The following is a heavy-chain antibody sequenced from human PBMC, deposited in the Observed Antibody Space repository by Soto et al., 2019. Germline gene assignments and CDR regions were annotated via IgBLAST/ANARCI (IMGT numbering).Heavy chain of an antibody. CDR3: ARGGPGWELDF. Sequence: EVKLVESGGGLAQPGGSLRLSCAASGFTFFNYDLHWVRQAPGKGLEWDSAIGTAGDTYYPDSVKGRFTRSRENTRNTLFLQMHSLRAENSAVNYCARGGPGWELDFWGQGVLVTVSS. J-gene: IGHJ4*02. V-gene: IGHV3-13*01. CDR2: IGTAGDT. CDR1: GFTFFNYD. D-gene: IGHD6-19*01.